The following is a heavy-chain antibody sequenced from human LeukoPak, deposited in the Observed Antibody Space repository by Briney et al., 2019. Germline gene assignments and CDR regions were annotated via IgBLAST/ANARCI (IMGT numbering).Heavy chain of an antibody. J-gene: IGHJ4*02. V-gene: IGHV3-23*01. Sequence: GGSLRLSCAASGFTFSSSVMSWVRQAPGKGLEWVSGISNSGSITYYADSVKGRFTISRDNSKNMLYLQMNSLRAEDTAVYCCAKGSFWGQGTLVTVSS. CDR3: AKGSF. CDR1: GFTFSSSV. CDR2: ISNSGSIT.